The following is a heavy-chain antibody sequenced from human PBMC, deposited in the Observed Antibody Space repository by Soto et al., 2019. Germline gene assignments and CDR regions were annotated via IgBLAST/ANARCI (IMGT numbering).Heavy chain of an antibody. CDR2: INSDGSST. CDR1: GFTLSSYW. J-gene: IGHJ4*02. D-gene: IGHD3-22*01. Sequence: GGSLRLSCAASGFTLSSYWMHWVRQAPGEGLVWVSRINSDGSSTSYADSVKGRFTISRDNAKNTLYLQMNSLRAEDTAVYYCARDPGTGYYDSSGYYYDWGQGTLVTVSS. CDR3: ARDPGTGYYDSSGYYYD. V-gene: IGHV3-74*01.